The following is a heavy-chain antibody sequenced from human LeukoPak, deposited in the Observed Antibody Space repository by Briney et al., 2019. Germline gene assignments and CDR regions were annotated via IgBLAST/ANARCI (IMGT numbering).Heavy chain of an antibody. J-gene: IGHJ4*02. CDR1: GGTFSSYA. V-gene: IGHV1-69*05. Sequence: GASVKVSCKASGGTFSSYAISWVRQAPGQGLEWMGRIIPIFGTANYAQKFQGRVTITTDESTSTAYMELSSLRSEDTAVYYCASTRSYCDSSGYFPYWGQGTLVTVSS. CDR2: IIPIFGTA. CDR3: ASTRSYCDSSGYFPY. D-gene: IGHD3-22*01.